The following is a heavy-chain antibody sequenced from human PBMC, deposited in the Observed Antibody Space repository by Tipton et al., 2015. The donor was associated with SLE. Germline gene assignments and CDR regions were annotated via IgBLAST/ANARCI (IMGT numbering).Heavy chain of an antibody. J-gene: IGHJ3*02. CDR1: GFTFSSYA. CDR2: ISGSGGST. CDR3: AKDLGAVSDAFDI. Sequence: SLRLSCAASGFTFSSYAMSWVRQAPGKGLEWVSAISGSGGSTYYADSVKGRFTISRDNSKNTLYLQMNSLRAEDTAVYYCAKDLGAVSDAFDIWGQGTMVTVSS. V-gene: IGHV3-23*01. D-gene: IGHD3-10*01.